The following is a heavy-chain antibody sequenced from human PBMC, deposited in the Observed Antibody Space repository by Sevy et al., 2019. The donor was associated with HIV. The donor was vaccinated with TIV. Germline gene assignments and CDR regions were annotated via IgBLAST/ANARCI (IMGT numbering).Heavy chain of an antibody. J-gene: IGHJ4*02. CDR3: ARGYCTGGACSYIGGDFDY. CDR1: GFTFSSYS. V-gene: IGHV3-21*01. CDR2: ISSSSSYI. D-gene: IGHD2-8*02. Sequence: RGSLRLSCAASGFTFSSYSMNWVRQAPGKGLEWVSSISSSSSYIYYADSVKGRLTISRDNAKNSLYLQMNSLRAEDTAVYYCARGYCTGGACSYIGGDFDYWGQGTLVTVSS.